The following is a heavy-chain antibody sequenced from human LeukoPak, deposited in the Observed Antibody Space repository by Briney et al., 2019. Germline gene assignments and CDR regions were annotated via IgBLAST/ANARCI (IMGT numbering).Heavy chain of an antibody. CDR3: ARALYYYDSSGYYPGDHNWFDP. CDR2: ISGSGGST. J-gene: IGHJ5*02. Sequence: GGSLRLSCAASGFTFSSYAMSWVRQAPGKGLEWVSAISGSGGSTYYADSVKGRFTISRDNSKNTLYLQMNSLRAEDTAVYYCARALYYYDSSGYYPGDHNWFDPWGQGTLVTVSS. V-gene: IGHV3-23*01. CDR1: GFTFSSYA. D-gene: IGHD3-22*01.